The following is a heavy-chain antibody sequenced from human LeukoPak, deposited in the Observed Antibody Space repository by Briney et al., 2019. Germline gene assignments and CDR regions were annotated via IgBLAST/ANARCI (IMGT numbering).Heavy chain of an antibody. CDR2: IRSSGGST. Sequence: PGGSLRLSCAASGFTFRSYGMHWVRQAPGKGLEWVSSIRSSGGSTYYADSVKGRFSISRDNSKNTLYLEMNSLRAEDTAVYHCAKGRAETAGTFDIWGQGTMVTVSS. D-gene: IGHD6-13*01. CDR3: AKGRAETAGTFDI. CDR1: GFTFRSYG. V-gene: IGHV3-23*01. J-gene: IGHJ3*02.